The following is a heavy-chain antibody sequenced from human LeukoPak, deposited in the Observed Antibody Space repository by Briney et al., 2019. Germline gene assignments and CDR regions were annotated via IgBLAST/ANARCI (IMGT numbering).Heavy chain of an antibody. Sequence: ASVKVSCKASGYTFTGNYMHWVRQAPGQGLEWMGWINPNSGGTNYAQKFQGRVTMTRDTSISTAYMELSRLRSDDTAVYYCASNRHYGEPSNDAFDIWGQGTMVTVSS. J-gene: IGHJ3*02. CDR1: GYTFTGNY. V-gene: IGHV1-2*02. CDR3: ASNRHYGEPSNDAFDI. CDR2: INPNSGGT. D-gene: IGHD4-17*01.